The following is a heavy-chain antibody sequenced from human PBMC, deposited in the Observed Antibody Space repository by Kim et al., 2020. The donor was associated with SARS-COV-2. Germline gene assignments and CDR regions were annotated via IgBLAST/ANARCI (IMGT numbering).Heavy chain of an antibody. J-gene: IGHJ4*02. V-gene: IGHV3-23*01. Sequence: YYEDFVKGRFTISRDNSENTLYLQMNSLRAEDTAVYYCAKDGPTGASSDYWGQGTLVTVSS. D-gene: IGHD1-26*01. CDR3: AKDGPTGASSDY.